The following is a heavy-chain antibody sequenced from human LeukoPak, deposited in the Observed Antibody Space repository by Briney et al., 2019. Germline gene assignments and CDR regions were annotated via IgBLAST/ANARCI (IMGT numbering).Heavy chain of an antibody. CDR2: IKQDGSDT. D-gene: IGHD5-12*01. V-gene: IGHV3-7*03. CDR1: GFTFSSYW. CDR3: ATSGYSGYGIDY. J-gene: IGHJ4*02. Sequence: GGSLRLSCAVSGFTFSSYWMSWVRQAPGKGLEWVANIKQDGSDTYSVDSVKGRFTISRDNAKNSLYLEMNSLRVEDTAVYYCATSGYSGYGIDYWGQGTLVAVSS.